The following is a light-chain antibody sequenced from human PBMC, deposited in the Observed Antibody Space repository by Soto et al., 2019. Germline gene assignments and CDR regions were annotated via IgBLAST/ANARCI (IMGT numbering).Light chain of an antibody. CDR3: QQYKNWPHT. Sequence: EIVMTQSPATLSVSPGERATLSCRASQSVSSNLAWYQQKPGQAPRLLIYVASTRATGIPARFSGSGSGTEFTLTISSLQSEDFAVYSCQQYKNWPHTFGQGTKLEIK. CDR2: VAS. CDR1: QSVSSN. V-gene: IGKV3-15*01. J-gene: IGKJ2*01.